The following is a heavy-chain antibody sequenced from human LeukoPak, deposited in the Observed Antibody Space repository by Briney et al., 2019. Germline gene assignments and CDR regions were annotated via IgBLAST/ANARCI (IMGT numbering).Heavy chain of an antibody. CDR2: IYTSGST. CDR3: ARLARKYQLQTLAY. CDR1: GGSISSYY. V-gene: IGHV4-4*07. Sequence: SETLSLTCTVSGGSISSYYWSWIRQPAGKGLEWIGRIYTSGSTNYNPSLKSRVTMSVDTSKNQFSLKLSSVTAADTAVYYCARLARKYQLQTLAYWGQGTLVTVSS. J-gene: IGHJ4*02. D-gene: IGHD2-2*01.